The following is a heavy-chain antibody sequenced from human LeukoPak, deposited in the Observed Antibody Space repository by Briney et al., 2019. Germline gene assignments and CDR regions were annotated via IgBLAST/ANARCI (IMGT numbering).Heavy chain of an antibody. CDR3: ARDHPDCRGDSCYS. CDR2: INPNIGDT. J-gene: IGHJ4*02. V-gene: IGHV1-2*06. CDR1: GYTFIGYY. Sequence: ASVKVSCKASGYTFIGYYLHWVRQAPGQGLEWMGRINPNIGDTNYAQSFQGRVTMTRDTSISTAYMELSRLTSDDTAIYYCARDHPDCRGDSCYSWGQGTLVTVSS. D-gene: IGHD2-15*01.